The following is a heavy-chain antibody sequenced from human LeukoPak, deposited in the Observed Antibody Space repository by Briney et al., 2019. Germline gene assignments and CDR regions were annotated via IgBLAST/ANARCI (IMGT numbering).Heavy chain of an antibody. D-gene: IGHD3-9*01. V-gene: IGHV3-23*01. J-gene: IGHJ4*02. CDR1: GFSFSSYA. Sequence: GGSLRLSCADSGFSFSSYAMSWVRQAPGTGLEGVSAICGSGGSTYYADSVKGRFTISSDNSKNKLYLQMNSLRAEDTAVYYCAEDQPLRYFDWLSESHFDYWGQGTLVTVSS. CDR3: AEDQPLRYFDWLSESHFDY. CDR2: ICGSGGST.